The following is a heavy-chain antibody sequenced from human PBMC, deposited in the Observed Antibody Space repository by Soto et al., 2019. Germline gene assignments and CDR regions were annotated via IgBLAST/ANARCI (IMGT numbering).Heavy chain of an antibody. D-gene: IGHD6-13*01. CDR3: ARAGLAATPNWYFDI. Sequence: QVQLGQSGAEVKKPGSSVKVSCKASGGTFSSYAISWVRQAPGQGLEWMGGIIPIFGTANYAQKFQGRVKITADESTSTASMELSSLRSEETAVYYCARAGLAATPNWYFDIWGRGTLVTASS. CDR2: IIPIFGTA. J-gene: IGHJ2*01. V-gene: IGHV1-69*01. CDR1: GGTFSSYA.